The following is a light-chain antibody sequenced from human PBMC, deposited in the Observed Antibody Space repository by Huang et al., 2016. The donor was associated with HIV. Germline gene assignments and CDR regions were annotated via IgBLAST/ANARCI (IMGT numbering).Light chain of an antibody. Sequence: DIQMTQSPSTLSASVGDRVTITCRASQSISSWLVWYQQKPGKAPKLLIYKASSLESGVPSRFSGGGSGTEFTLTISSLQPDDFATYFCQQYHSYSWTFGQGTRVEIK. J-gene: IGKJ1*01. CDR1: QSISSW. V-gene: IGKV1-5*03. CDR3: QQYHSYSWT. CDR2: KAS.